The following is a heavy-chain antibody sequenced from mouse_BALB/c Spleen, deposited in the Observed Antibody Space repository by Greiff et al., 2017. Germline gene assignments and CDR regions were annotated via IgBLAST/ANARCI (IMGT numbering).Heavy chain of an antibody. CDR3: ARSRPYGPYAMDY. D-gene: IGHD1-1*02. CDR1: GFTFSSFG. J-gene: IGHJ4*01. V-gene: IGHV5-17*02. CDR2: ISSGSSTI. Sequence: DVMLVESGGGLVQPGGSRKLSCAASGFTFSSFGMHWVRQAPEKGLEWVAYISSGSSTIYYADTVKGRFTISRDNPKNTLFLQMTSLRSEDTAMYYCARSRPYGPYAMDYWGQGTSVTVSS.